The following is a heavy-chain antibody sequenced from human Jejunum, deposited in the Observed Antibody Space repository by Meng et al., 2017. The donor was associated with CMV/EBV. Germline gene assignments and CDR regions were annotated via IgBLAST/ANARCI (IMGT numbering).Heavy chain of an antibody. Sequence: EVQLLESGGSLVQPGGSLRLSCAASGFTFSNYFINWVRQAPGKGLEWVSSVSGDGGGTYYADSVKGRFTISRDNSKNTLYLQMNSLRAEDTAVYYCATRDSSGYPGRYGAFDVWGQGTMVTV. D-gene: IGHD3-22*01. V-gene: IGHV3-23*01. CDR2: VSGDGGGT. J-gene: IGHJ3*01. CDR1: GFTFSNYF. CDR3: ATRDSSGYPGRYGAFDV.